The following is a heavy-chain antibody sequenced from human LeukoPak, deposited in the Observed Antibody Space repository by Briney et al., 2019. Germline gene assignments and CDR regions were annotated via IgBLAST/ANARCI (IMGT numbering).Heavy chain of an antibody. CDR3: ARDSRDGYNTAYYYYGMDV. CDR2: IIPIFGTA. Sequence: VASVKVSCKASGYTFTSYAISWVRQAPGQGLEWMGGIIPIFGTANYAQKFQGRVTITADESTSTAYMELSSLRSEDTAVYYCARDSRDGYNTAYYYYGMDVWGQGTTVTVSS. CDR1: GYTFTSYA. V-gene: IGHV1-69*13. J-gene: IGHJ6*02. D-gene: IGHD5-24*01.